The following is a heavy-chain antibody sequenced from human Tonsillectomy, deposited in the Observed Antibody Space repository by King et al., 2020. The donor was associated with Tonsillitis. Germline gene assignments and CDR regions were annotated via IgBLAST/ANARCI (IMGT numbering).Heavy chain of an antibody. Sequence: VQLQQWGAGLLKPSETLSLTCAVYGGSFSGYYWSWIRQPPGKGLEWIGEINHSGSTNYNPSLKSRVTISVDTSKNQFSLKLSPVTAADTAVYYCAAVLWFGELPQDYWGQGTLVTVSS. V-gene: IGHV4-34*01. CDR2: INHSGST. J-gene: IGHJ4*02. CDR3: AAVLWFGELPQDY. D-gene: IGHD3-10*01. CDR1: GGSFSGYY.